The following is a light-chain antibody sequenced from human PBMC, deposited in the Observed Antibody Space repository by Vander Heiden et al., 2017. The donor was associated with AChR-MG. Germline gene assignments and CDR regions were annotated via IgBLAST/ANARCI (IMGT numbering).Light chain of an antibody. CDR1: QRVLYSSNNKNY. CDR2: WAS. CDR3: QQDYSTIFT. J-gene: IGKJ3*01. V-gene: IGKV4-1*01. Sequence: DLVMPQSPDSLAVSLGERATINCKSSQRVLYSSNNKNYLAWCQQKPGQPPKLLIYWASTRESGVPGRFSGSGSGTDFTLTISSLQAEDVAVYYCQQDYSTIFTFGHGTKVDIK.